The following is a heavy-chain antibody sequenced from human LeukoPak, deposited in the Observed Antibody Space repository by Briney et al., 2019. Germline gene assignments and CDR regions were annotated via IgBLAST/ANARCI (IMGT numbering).Heavy chain of an antibody. Sequence: GGSLRLSCAASGFTFSSYSMNWVRQAPGKGLEWVSSISSSSSYIYYADSVKGRFTISRDNAKNSLYQQMNSLRAEDTAVYYCARTELTGAQIVYYYYYMDVWGKGTTVTVSS. CDR3: ARTELTGAQIVYYYYYMDV. CDR2: ISSSSSYI. D-gene: IGHD1-14*01. V-gene: IGHV3-21*01. CDR1: GFTFSSYS. J-gene: IGHJ6*03.